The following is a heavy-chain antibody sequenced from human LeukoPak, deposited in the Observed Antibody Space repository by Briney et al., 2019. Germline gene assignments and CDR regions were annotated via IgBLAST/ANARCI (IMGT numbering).Heavy chain of an antibody. V-gene: IGHV3-7*01. J-gene: IGHJ4*02. CDR2: IKQDGSEK. CDR3: ARDPGEPGYTYGYNDY. Sequence: PGGSLRLSGAASGFTFSSYWMSWVRRAPGKGLEWVANIKQDGSEKYYVDSVKGRFTISRDNAKNSLYLQMNSLRAEDTAVYYCARDPGEPGYTYGYNDYWGQGTLVTVSS. D-gene: IGHD5-18*01. CDR1: GFTFSSYW.